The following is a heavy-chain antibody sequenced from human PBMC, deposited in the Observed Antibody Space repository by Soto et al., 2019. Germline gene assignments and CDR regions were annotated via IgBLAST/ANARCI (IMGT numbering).Heavy chain of an antibody. J-gene: IGHJ4*02. D-gene: IGHD5-18*01. V-gene: IGHV4-61*01. CDR1: GGSVSSGSYY. Sequence: QVQLQESGPGLVKPSETLSLTCTVSGGSVSSGSYYWSWIRQPPGKGLEWLGYIYYSGSTNYNPSLKRRVTISVDTSKNQFALKLSSVTAADTSVYYCARAPRPKSPPVDTARARSYYFDYWGQGTPVTVSS. CDR3: ARAPRPKSPPVDTARARSYYFDY. CDR2: IYYSGST.